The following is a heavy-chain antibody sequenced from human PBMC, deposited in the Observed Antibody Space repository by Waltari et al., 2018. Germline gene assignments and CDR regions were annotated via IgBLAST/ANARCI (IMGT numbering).Heavy chain of an antibody. CDR2: IYYSGST. CDR3: ARISPTMATTIFDAFDI. V-gene: IGHV4-59*01. D-gene: IGHD5-12*01. J-gene: IGHJ3*02. Sequence: QVQLQESGPGLVKPSETLSLTCTVSGGSISSYYWSWIRRPPGKGLEWIGYIYYSGSTNYNPSLKSRVTISVDTSKNQFSLKLSSVTAADTAVYYCARISPTMATTIFDAFDIWGQGTMVTVSS. CDR1: GGSISSYY.